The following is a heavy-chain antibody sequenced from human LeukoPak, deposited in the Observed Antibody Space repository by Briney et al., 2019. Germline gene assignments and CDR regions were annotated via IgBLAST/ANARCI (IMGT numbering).Heavy chain of an antibody. D-gene: IGHD5-24*01. CDR1: GFTVSSNS. CDR2: IYSDNT. Sequence: GGSLRLSCTVSGFTVSSNSMSWVRQAPGKGLEWVSFIYSDNTHYSDSVKGRFTISRDNSKNTLYLQMNSLRAEDTAVYYCAKDALEMATRHSFDYWGQGTLVTVSS. V-gene: IGHV3-66*03. J-gene: IGHJ4*02. CDR3: AKDALEMATRHSFDY.